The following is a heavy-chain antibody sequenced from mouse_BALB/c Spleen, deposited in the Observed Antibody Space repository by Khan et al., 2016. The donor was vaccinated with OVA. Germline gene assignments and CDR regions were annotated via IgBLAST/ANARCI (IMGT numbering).Heavy chain of an antibody. Sequence: VQLKQSGAELVKPGASVKLSCTASGFNIKDNYMHWVKQRPEQGLEWIGRIDPANGNTKYDPKFQGKATITADTSSNTAYLQLSGLTSEDTAVYYCARLNSWGQGTPLTVSS. CDR3: ARLNS. CDR1: GFNIKDNY. J-gene: IGHJ2*01. CDR2: IDPANGNT. V-gene: IGHV14-3*02.